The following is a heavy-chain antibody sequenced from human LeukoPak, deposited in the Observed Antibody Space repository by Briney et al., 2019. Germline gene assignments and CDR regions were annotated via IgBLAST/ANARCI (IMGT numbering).Heavy chain of an antibody. CDR2: INSSSSYI. CDR1: GFTFSTYS. Sequence: GGSLRLSCAASGFTFSTYSMNWVRQAPGKGLECVAYINSSSSYIYYADSVKGRFTISRDNAKNTLYLQMNSLRAEDTAVYYCARDRFAGGELRIEQQLSGNWFDHWGQGTLVTVSS. D-gene: IGHD6-13*01. CDR3: ARDRFAGGELRIEQQLSGNWFDH. V-gene: IGHV3-21*01. J-gene: IGHJ5*02.